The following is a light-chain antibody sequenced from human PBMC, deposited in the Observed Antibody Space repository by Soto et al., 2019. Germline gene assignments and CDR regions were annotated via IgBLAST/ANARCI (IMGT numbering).Light chain of an antibody. V-gene: IGKV3-20*01. CDR1: QSISNSY. J-gene: IGKJ3*01. CDR3: QQYGSSRFT. CDR2: GAS. Sequence: EIVLTQSPGTLSLSPGERATLSCRASQSISNSYLAWYQQKPGQAPRLLVYGASSRATGIPDRFSGSGSGTDFNTTISRLEPEDFAIYYCQQYGSSRFTFGPGTKVDVK.